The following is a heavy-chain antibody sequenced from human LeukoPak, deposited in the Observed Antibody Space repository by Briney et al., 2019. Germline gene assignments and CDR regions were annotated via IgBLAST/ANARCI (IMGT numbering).Heavy chain of an antibody. D-gene: IGHD7-27*01. J-gene: IGHJ4*02. CDR1: GYTFTSFD. CDR2: MKSNNGHT. CDR3: ARGPPNWGMVGY. V-gene: IGHV1-8*01. Sequence: ASVKVSCKASGYTFTSFDFNWVRQATGQGLEWMGWMKSNNGHTGYAQKFQGRVTMTRDTSISTAYMELSSLTFEDTAVYYCARGPPNWGMVGYWGQGTLVTVST.